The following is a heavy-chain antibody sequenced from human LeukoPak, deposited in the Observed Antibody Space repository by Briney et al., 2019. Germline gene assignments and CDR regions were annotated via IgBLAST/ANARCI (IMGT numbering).Heavy chain of an antibody. V-gene: IGHV3-30*02. J-gene: IGHJ4*02. D-gene: IGHD6-13*01. CDR3: AKDSSGSSWYWDY. Sequence: GGSLRLSCAASGFSFSSYGMHWVRQAPGKGLEWVTFIRYDGSNKYYADSVRGRFTISRDNSKNTLYLQMNGLRTEDTAVYYCAKDSSGSSWYWDYWGQGTLVTVSS. CDR2: IRYDGSNK. CDR1: GFSFSSYG.